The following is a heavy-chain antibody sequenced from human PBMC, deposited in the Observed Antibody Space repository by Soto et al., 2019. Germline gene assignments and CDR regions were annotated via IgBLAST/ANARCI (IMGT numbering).Heavy chain of an antibody. CDR3: ARVTAGSGSYQIDL. Sequence: QLVESGGGLVKPGGSLRLSCVASGFPFSSFSLNWIRQAPGTGLEWVSSSGRVSTYIYYADSVRGRFTVSRDNAKNSVYLQMHGLTAEDSGIYYCARVTAGSGSYQIDLWGQGTLVTVSS. CDR1: GFPFSSFS. CDR2: SGRVSTYI. J-gene: IGHJ4*02. V-gene: IGHV3-21*02. D-gene: IGHD3-10*01.